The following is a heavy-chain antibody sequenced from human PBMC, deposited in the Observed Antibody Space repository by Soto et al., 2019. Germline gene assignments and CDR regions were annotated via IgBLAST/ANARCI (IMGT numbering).Heavy chain of an antibody. J-gene: IGHJ4*02. Sequence: QVQLQQWGAGLLKPSETLSLTRAVYGGSFSGYYWSWIRQPPGKGLEWIGEINHSGSTNYNPSLKSRVTISVDTSKNQFSLKLSSVTAADTAVYYCARGIQVVPFDYWGQGTLVTVSS. D-gene: IGHD2-8*01. V-gene: IGHV4-34*01. CDR3: ARGIQVVPFDY. CDR2: INHSGST. CDR1: GGSFSGYY.